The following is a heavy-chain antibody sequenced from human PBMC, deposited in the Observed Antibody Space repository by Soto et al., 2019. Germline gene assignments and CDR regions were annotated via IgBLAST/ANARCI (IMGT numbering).Heavy chain of an antibody. CDR1: GFTFSSYS. J-gene: IGHJ6*02. D-gene: IGHD3-3*01. CDR3: ATTYTIFGVVKRKHYGMDV. CDR2: ISSSSSTI. V-gene: IGHV3-48*02. Sequence: GGSLRLSCAASGFTFSSYSMNWVRQAPGKELEWVSYISSSSSTIYYADSVKGRFTISRDNAKNSLYLQMNSLRDEDTAVYYCATTYTIFGVVKRKHYGMDVWGQGTTVTVSS.